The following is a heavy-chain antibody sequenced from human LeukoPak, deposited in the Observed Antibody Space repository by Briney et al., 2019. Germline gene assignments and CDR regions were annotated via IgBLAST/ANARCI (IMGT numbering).Heavy chain of an antibody. Sequence: KTSETLSLTCTVSGGSISSSSYYWGWIRQPPGKGLEWIASIYYSGSTYYNPSLKSRVTISVDTSKNQFSLKLSSVTAADTAVYYCARGIVVVPAAMSGTMVDAFDIWGQGTMVTVSS. V-gene: IGHV4-39*07. CDR2: IYYSGST. D-gene: IGHD2-2*01. J-gene: IGHJ3*02. CDR1: GGSISSSSYY. CDR3: ARGIVVVPAAMSGTMVDAFDI.